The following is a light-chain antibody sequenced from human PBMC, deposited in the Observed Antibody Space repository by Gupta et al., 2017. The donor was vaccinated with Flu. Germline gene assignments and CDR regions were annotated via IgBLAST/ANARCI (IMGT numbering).Light chain of an antibody. CDR2: GAS. CDR1: QGISSL. V-gene: IGKV1-9*01. J-gene: IGKJ1*01. CDR3: QQLTTWPWT. Sequence: PSSLSSPVGERATLTCRASQGISSLLAWYQQNPGQAPTLLIYGASTLPTGVPARFSGSGSGTAFTLTISSLQPEDFAVYYCQQLTTWPWTFGQGTKVDI.